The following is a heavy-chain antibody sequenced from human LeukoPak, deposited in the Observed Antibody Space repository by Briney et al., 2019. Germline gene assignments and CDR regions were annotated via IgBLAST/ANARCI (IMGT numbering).Heavy chain of an antibody. J-gene: IGHJ4*02. V-gene: IGHV3-30*02. CDR2: IRFDGTIK. CDR1: GFTFSSYG. D-gene: IGHD3-9*01. Sequence: GGSLRLSCAASGFTFSSYGMHWVRQAPGKGLEWVAFIRFDGTIKHYADSVKGRFTISRDNSKNTLYLQMNSLRAEDTAVYSCANGPHYQILTGYYKVRSHLDYWGQGTLVTVSS. CDR3: ANGPHYQILTGYYKVRSHLDY.